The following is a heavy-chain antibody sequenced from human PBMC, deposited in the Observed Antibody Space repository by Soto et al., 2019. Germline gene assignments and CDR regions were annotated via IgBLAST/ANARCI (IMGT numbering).Heavy chain of an antibody. CDR3: ARAPRKIVVVPAASLVYYDYGMDV. CDR2: INHSGST. D-gene: IGHD2-2*01. CDR1: GGSFSGYY. J-gene: IGHJ6*04. Sequence: SETLSLTCAVYGGSFSGYYWSWIRQPPGKGLEWIGEINHSGSTNYNPSLKSRVNISVDTCKNQFSLKLSSVTAADTAVYYCARAPRKIVVVPAASLVYYDYGMDVWGKGTTVTVSS. V-gene: IGHV4-34*01.